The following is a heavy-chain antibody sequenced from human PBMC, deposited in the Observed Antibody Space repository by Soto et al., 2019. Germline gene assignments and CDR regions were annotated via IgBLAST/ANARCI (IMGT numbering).Heavy chain of an antibody. CDR3: AKALSLGIVVVSGYDSGYYFDY. J-gene: IGHJ4*02. D-gene: IGHD2-2*01. V-gene: IGHV3-23*01. CDR1: GFTFSSYA. Sequence: GGSLRLSCAASGFTFSSYAMSWVRQAPGKGLEWVSAISGSGGSTYYADSVKGRFTISRDNSKNTLYLQMNSLRAEDTAVYYCAKALSLGIVVVSGYDSGYYFDYWGQGTLVTVSS. CDR2: ISGSGGST.